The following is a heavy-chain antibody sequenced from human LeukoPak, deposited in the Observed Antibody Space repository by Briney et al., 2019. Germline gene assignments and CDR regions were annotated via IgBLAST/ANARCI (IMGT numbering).Heavy chain of an antibody. V-gene: IGHV4-61*09. CDR3: ARAAILGWFDP. CDR2: IYTSGST. CDR1: GGSISSGSYY. J-gene: IGHJ5*02. Sequence: SQTLSLTCTVSGGSISSGSYYWSWIRQPAGKGLEWIGHIYTSGSTNYNPSLKSRVTISVDTSKNQFSLKLSSVTAADTAVYYCARAAILGWFDPWGQGTLVTVSS. D-gene: IGHD3-3*01.